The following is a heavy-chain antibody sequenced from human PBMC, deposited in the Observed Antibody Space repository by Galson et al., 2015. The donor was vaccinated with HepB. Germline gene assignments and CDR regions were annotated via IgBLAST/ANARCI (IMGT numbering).Heavy chain of an antibody. CDR2: IYSSGST. CDR1: HGSISNYY. CDR3: ARLSGHITMVRGIIPHHYYHYMDV. Sequence: ETLSLTCTVSHGSISNYYWSWNRQPAGMGLEWIGRIYSSGSTNYNPSLQRRVTMSVDTSKNQFSLKLSSVTAADTAVYYCARLSGHITMVRGIIPHHYYHYMDVWGRGTTVTVSS. V-gene: IGHV4-4*07. D-gene: IGHD3-10*01. J-gene: IGHJ6*03.